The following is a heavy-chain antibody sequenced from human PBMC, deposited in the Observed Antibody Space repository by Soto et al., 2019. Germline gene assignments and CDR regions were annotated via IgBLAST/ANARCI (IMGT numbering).Heavy chain of an antibody. CDR3: ARGPDEGGAGYYGMDV. Sequence: SVKVSCKASGGTFSSYAISWVRQAPGQGLEWMGGIIPIFGTANYAQKFQGRVTITADESTSTAYMELSSLRSEDTAVYYCARGPDEGGAGYYGMDVWGQGTTVTVSS. CDR2: IIPIFGTA. D-gene: IGHD2-21*01. V-gene: IGHV1-69*13. CDR1: GGTFSSYA. J-gene: IGHJ6*02.